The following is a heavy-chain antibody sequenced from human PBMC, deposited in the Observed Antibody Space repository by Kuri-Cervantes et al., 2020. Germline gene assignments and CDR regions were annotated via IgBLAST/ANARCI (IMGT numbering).Heavy chain of an antibody. Sequence: GESLKISCAASGFTVSSNYMSWVRQAPGKGLEWVSVIYSGGSTYYADSVKGRFTISRDNSKNTLYLQMNSLRAEDTAVYYRAREGGEGTVTPYYYGMDVWGQGTTVTVSS. CDR1: GFTVSSNY. V-gene: IGHV3-53*01. CDR2: IYSGGST. J-gene: IGHJ6*02. D-gene: IGHD4-17*01. CDR3: AREGGEGTVTPYYYGMDV.